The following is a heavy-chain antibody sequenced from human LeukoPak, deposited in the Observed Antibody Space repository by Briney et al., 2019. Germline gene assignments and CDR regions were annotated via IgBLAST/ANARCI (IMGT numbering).Heavy chain of an antibody. D-gene: IGHD6-13*01. V-gene: IGHV4-38-2*02. CDR2: IYHSGST. CDR3: ARAYSSSWYYNWFDP. J-gene: IGHJ5*02. Sequence: SETLSLTCSVSGYSIRSGYYWGWIRQPLGKGLEWIGNIYHSGSTSYNPSLKSRVTISVDTSKNQFSLKLRSVTAADTAMYYCARAYSSSWYYNWFDPWGQGTLVTVSS. CDR1: GYSIRSGYY.